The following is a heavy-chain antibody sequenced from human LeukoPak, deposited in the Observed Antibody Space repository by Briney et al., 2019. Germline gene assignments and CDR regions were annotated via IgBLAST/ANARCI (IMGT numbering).Heavy chain of an antibody. V-gene: IGHV4-39*01. CDR1: GGSISSSSYY. J-gene: IGHJ4*02. CDR2: IYYSGST. Sequence: PSETLSLTCTVSGGSISSSSYYWGWIRQPPGKGGEWIGSIYYSGSTYYNPSLKSRVTISVDTSKNQFSLKLNSVTAADTAVYYCARHPPGYNYEDYWGQGTLVTVSS. CDR3: ARHPPGYNYEDY. D-gene: IGHD5-24*01.